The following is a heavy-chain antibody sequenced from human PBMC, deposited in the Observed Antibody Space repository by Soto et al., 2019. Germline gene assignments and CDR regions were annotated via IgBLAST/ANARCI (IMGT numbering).Heavy chain of an antibody. J-gene: IGHJ4*02. CDR3: AKEPELVTASLCEY. CDR2: ISGSGGST. D-gene: IGHD2-15*01. CDR1: GFTFSSYA. V-gene: IGHV3-23*01. Sequence: EVQLLESGGGLVQPGGSLRLSCAASGFTFSSYAMSWVRQAPGKGLEWVSAISGSGGSTYYADSVKGRFTISRDNSKNTLDREITSLRAEYMAGYYCAKEPELVTASLCEYWVQGTLVTVSS.